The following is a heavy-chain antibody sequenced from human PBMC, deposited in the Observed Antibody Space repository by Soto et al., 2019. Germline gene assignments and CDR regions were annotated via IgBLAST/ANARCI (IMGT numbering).Heavy chain of an antibody. V-gene: IGHV1-69*02. CDR2: IIPILGIA. D-gene: IGHD2-15*01. CDR1: GGTFSSYT. Sequence: QVQLVQSGAEVKKPGSSVKVSCKASGGTFSSYTISWVRQAPGQGLEWMGRIIPILGIANYAQKFQGRVTITADKSTSTAYMELSSLRSEDTAVDYCARGGVVVAGYFDYWVQGTLVTVSS. J-gene: IGHJ4*02. CDR3: ARGGVVVAGYFDY.